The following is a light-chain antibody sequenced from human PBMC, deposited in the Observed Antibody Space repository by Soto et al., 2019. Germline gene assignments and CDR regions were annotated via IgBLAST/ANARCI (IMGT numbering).Light chain of an antibody. J-gene: IGKJ4*01. Sequence: DIQMTQSPSSLSLSVGYRVTITCRSSQSICGFLNWYRQKLGKAPKLLIYAASSLQSGVPSRFSGSGSGTDFTLTISSLQPEDFETYYCQQSYSTPLTFGGGTKVDIK. CDR3: QQSYSTPLT. V-gene: IGKV1-39*01. CDR2: AAS. CDR1: QSICGF.